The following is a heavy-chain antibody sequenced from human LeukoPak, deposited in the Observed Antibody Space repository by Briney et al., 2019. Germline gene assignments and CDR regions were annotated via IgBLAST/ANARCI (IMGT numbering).Heavy chain of an antibody. D-gene: IGHD3-10*01. J-gene: IGHJ4*02. Sequence: GASVKVSCKASGYTFTSYGISWVRQAPGQGLEWMGWISAYNGNTNYAQKLQGRVTMTTDTSTSTAYMELRSLRSDDTAVYYCARVEAPAGLLWFGELFTGMGVGSVDYWGQGTLVTVSS. V-gene: IGHV1-18*01. CDR1: GYTFTSYG. CDR3: ARVEAPAGLLWFGELFTGMGVGSVDY. CDR2: ISAYNGNT.